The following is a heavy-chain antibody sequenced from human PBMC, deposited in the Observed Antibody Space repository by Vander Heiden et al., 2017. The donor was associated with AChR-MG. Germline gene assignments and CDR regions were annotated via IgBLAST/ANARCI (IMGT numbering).Heavy chain of an antibody. J-gene: IGHJ4*02. CDR1: GFTFSSYT. CDR2: ISYDGINK. D-gene: IGHD6-13*01. CDR3: AMGYSSNWSTYYFDF. V-gene: IGHV3-30-3*01. Sequence: QVQLVESGGGVVQPGRSLRLSCAASGFTFSSYTIHWVRQAPGEGLEWVALISYDGINKYYADSVKGRFTISRDNSKNTLYLQMNSLRAEDTAVYYCAMGYSSNWSTYYFDFWGQGTLVTVSS.